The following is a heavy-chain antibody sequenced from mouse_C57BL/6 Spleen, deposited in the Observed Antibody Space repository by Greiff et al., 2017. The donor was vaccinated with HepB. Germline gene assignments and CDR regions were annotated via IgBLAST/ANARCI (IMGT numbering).Heavy chain of an antibody. V-gene: IGHV1-22*01. CDR3: ERSGYYYGSSNYYAMDY. CDR1: GYTFTDYN. J-gene: IGHJ4*01. CDR2: INPNNGGT. Sequence: EVQLQQSGPELVKPGASVKMSCKASGYTFTDYNMHWVKQSHGKSLEWIGYINPNNGGTSYNQKFKGKATLTVNKSSSTAYMELRSLTSEDSAVYYCERSGYYYGSSNYYAMDYWGQGTSVTVSS. D-gene: IGHD1-1*01.